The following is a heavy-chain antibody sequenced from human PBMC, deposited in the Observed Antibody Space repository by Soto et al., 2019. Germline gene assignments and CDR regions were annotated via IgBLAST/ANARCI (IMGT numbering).Heavy chain of an antibody. Sequence: QVQLVQSEAEVRKPGSSVKVSCKTSRDTFNKYAFNWVLQAPGQGLEWMGWIIPIFSSRNYAEQFQGRVTITADDSTSTADMELRSLRFEDTAVYYCARGETYLGVWGQGNTVTVSS. CDR2: IIPIFSSR. D-gene: IGHD3-16*01. CDR1: RDTFNKYA. V-gene: IGHV1-69*01. CDR3: ARGETYLGV. J-gene: IGHJ6*02.